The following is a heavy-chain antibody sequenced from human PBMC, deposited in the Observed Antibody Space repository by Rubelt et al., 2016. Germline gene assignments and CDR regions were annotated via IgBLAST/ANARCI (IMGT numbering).Heavy chain of an antibody. CDR3: ARMSLADARWYFDH. V-gene: IGHV4-39*07. CDR1: GASIDSRDYF. J-gene: IGHJ2*01. CDR2: ISYGGIT. Sequence: QVQLQESGPGLVKPLETLSLICTVSGASIDSRDYFWGWIRQPPGKGLEWIGSISYGGITYFNSSLQSRSSTSFYPSRDQFSLGLTSGTAADTAVYHCARMSLADARWYFDHWGRGTPVTVSP.